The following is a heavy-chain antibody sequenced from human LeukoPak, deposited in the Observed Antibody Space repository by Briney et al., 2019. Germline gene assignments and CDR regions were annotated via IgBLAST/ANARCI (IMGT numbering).Heavy chain of an antibody. CDR2: IRSNTYGGIT. CDR3: TRVRVYSSGWYFDY. V-gene: IGHV3-49*04. Sequence: GGSLRLSCTASGFTFANYAMSWVRQAPGKGLEWVGFIRSNTYGGITHYAASVRGTFTISRDDSKSIAYLQMNSLKTEDAAVYYCTRVRVYSSGWYFDYWGQGTLVTVSS. J-gene: IGHJ4*02. D-gene: IGHD6-19*01. CDR1: GFTFANYA.